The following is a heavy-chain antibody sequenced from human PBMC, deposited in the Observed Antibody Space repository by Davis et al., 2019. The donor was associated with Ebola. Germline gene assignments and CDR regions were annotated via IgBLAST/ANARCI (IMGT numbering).Heavy chain of an antibody. D-gene: IGHD3-10*01. CDR3: AKAGRDQLLCYFDS. J-gene: IGHJ4*02. CDR1: GFTFSNYG. V-gene: IGHV3-30*18. Sequence: GESLKISCAASGFTFSNYGMHWVRQAPGKGLEWVAVLSYDGSNKYYADSVKGRFTISRDNSKNTLYLQINSLRDEDTAVYYCAKAGRDQLLCYFDSWGQGTLVTVSS. CDR2: LSYDGSNK.